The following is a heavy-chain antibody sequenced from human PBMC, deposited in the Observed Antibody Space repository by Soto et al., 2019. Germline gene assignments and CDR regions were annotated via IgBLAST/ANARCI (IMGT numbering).Heavy chain of an antibody. Sequence: EVHLVESGGGLVQPGGSPRLSCVASGFAFDAYWMHWVRQVPGEGPVWVSRIDYDGTTTTYADSVKGRFTISRDNAKNTLYLQMNRLRAEDTGIYDCTRGPRPSSAGTGAYWGQGTLVTVSS. J-gene: IGHJ4*02. CDR3: TRGPRPSSAGTGAY. V-gene: IGHV3-74*01. CDR1: GFAFDAYW. CDR2: IDYDGTTT. D-gene: IGHD6-13*01.